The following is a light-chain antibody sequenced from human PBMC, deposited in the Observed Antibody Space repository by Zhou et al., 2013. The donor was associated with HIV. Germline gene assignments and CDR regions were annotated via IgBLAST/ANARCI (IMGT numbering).Light chain of an antibody. CDR1: QGISSY. CDR3: QQLNSYPRGT. J-gene: IGKJ2*02. CDR2: AAS. V-gene: IGKV1-9*01. Sequence: DIQLTQSPSFLSASVGDRVTITCRAGQGISSYLAWYQQKPGKAPKLLIYAASTLQSGVPSRFSGSGSGTEFTLTISSLQPEDFATYYCQQLNSYPRGTFGQGTKLEIK.